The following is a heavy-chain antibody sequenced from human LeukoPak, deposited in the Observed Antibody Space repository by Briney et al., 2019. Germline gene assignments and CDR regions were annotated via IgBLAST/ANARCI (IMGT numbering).Heavy chain of an antibody. Sequence: SETLSLTCTVSGGSINSYYWSWIRQPPGKGLEGIGYIFYSGSTNYNPSLKSRVTISVDTSKNQFSLKLSSVTAADTAIYYCARRITTSGWYRDDYWGQGTLVTVSS. CDR2: IFYSGST. V-gene: IGHV4-59*08. CDR3: ARRITTSGWYRDDY. D-gene: IGHD6-19*01. CDR1: GGSINSYY. J-gene: IGHJ4*02.